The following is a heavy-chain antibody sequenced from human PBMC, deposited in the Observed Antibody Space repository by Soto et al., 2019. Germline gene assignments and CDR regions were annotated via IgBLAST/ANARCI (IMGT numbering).Heavy chain of an antibody. CDR1: GFTFSSYA. V-gene: IGHV3-30-3*01. CDR2: ISYDGSNK. D-gene: IGHD5-18*01. J-gene: IGHJ4*02. CDR3: ARAQWIQLWLAGFDY. Sequence: QVQLVESGGGVVQPGRSLRLSCAASGFTFSSYAMHWVRQAPGKGLEWVAVISYDGSNKYYADSVKGRFTISRDNSKNTLYLQMNSLRAEDTAVYYCARAQWIQLWLAGFDYWGQGTLVTFSS.